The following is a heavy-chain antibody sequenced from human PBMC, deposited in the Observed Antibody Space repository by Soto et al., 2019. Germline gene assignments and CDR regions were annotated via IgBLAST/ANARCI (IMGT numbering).Heavy chain of an antibody. Sequence: QVQLVQSGAEVKKPGASVKVSCKASGYTFTSYGISWVRQAPGQGLEWMGWISAYNGNTNYAQKLQGRVTMTTDTATSTAYRELGRLRSDATAVYYCASSVVRGVIPYYGLDVWGQGTTVTVSS. J-gene: IGHJ6*02. CDR1: GYTFTSYG. D-gene: IGHD3-10*01. CDR3: ASSVVRGVIPYYGLDV. V-gene: IGHV1-18*01. CDR2: ISAYNGNT.